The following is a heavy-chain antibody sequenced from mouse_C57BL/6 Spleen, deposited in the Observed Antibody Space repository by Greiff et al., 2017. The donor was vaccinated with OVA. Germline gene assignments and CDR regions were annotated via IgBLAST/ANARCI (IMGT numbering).Heavy chain of an antibody. Sequence: EVMLVESGGDLVKPGGSLKLSCAASGFTFSSYGMSWVRQTPDKRLEWVATISSGGSYTYYPDSVKGRFTISRDNAKNTLYLQMSSLKSEDTAMYYCARLNYGSSLDYWGQGTTLTVSS. V-gene: IGHV5-6*01. CDR1: GFTFSSYG. D-gene: IGHD1-1*01. CDR3: ARLNYGSSLDY. CDR2: ISSGGSYT. J-gene: IGHJ2*01.